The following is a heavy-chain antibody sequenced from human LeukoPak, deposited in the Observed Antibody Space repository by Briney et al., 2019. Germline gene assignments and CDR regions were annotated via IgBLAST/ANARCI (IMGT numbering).Heavy chain of an antibody. J-gene: IGHJ5*02. Sequence: GRSLRLSCAASGFTLSSYGMHWVRQAPGKGLEWVAVISYDGSNKYYADSVKGRFTISRDNSKNTLYLQMNSLRAEDTAVYYCAKDLSSGWTNWFDPWGQGTLATVSS. D-gene: IGHD6-19*01. CDR2: ISYDGSNK. V-gene: IGHV3-30*18. CDR1: GFTLSSYG. CDR3: AKDLSSGWTNWFDP.